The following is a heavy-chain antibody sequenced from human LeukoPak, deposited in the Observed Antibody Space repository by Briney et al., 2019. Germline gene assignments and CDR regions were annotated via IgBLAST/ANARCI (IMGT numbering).Heavy chain of an antibody. D-gene: IGHD3-16*01. V-gene: IGHV3-23*05. CDR1: GITIRNYG. CDR3: AKVCLS. CDR2: INNSGTRT. Sequence: GTLRLSCAASGITIRNYGMTWVRQAPGRGLQWVSSINNSGTRTFYEDSVRGRFTISRDDSKNTIYLQMNTLRPEDTAVYYCAKVCLSWGQGTLVTVSS. J-gene: IGHJ5*02.